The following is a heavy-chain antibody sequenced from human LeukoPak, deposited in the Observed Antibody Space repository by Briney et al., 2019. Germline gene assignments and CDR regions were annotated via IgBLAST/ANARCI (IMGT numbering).Heavy chain of an antibody. CDR1: GGTFSSYA. Sequence: ASVKVSCKASGGTFSSYAISWVRQAPGQGLEWMGRIIPIFGTANYAQKFQGRVTITTDESTSTAYMELSSLRSEYTAVYYCARGFWSGYYFDYWGQETLVTVSS. CDR3: ARGFWSGYYFDY. D-gene: IGHD3-3*01. J-gene: IGHJ4*02. CDR2: IIPIFGTA. V-gene: IGHV1-69*05.